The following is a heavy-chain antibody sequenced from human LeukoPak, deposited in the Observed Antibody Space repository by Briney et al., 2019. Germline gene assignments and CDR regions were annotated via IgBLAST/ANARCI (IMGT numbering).Heavy chain of an antibody. Sequence: SGPTLVNPTPTLTLTCTFSGFSLGTSGMCVSWIRQPPGKALEWLARIDWDDDKYYSTSLQTRLTISKDTSKNQVVLTMTNMDPVGTATYYCARAFPTVTTFDYWGQGTLVTVSS. CDR3: ARAFPTVTTFDY. V-gene: IGHV2-70*11. D-gene: IGHD4-17*01. CDR2: IDWDDDK. CDR1: GFSLGTSGMC. J-gene: IGHJ4*02.